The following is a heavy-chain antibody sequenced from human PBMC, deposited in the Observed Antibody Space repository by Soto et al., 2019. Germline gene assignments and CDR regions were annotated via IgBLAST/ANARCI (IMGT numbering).Heavy chain of an antibody. CDR2: IIPILGIA. D-gene: IGHD2-15*01. V-gene: IGHV1-69*02. Sequence: SVKVTCKASRGTFSGYTIRWVRQAPGQGLEWMGRIIPILGIANYAQKFQGRVTITADKSTSTAYMELSSLRSEDTVVYYCASTPIAATPCALDIWGQGTMITVSS. CDR3: ASTPIAATPCALDI. J-gene: IGHJ3*02. CDR1: RGTFSGYT.